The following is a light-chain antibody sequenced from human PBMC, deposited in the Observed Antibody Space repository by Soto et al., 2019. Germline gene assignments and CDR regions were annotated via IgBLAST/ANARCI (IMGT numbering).Light chain of an antibody. J-gene: IGKJ1*01. CDR3: QQYNNLWT. CDR2: DTS. CDR1: QSISRW. Sequence: DIQMTQSPSTLSASVGDRVTITCRASQSISRWLARYQQKPGKAPKVLIYDTSTLESGVPSRFSGSGSGTEFTLTISSLQPDDLATYYCQQYNNLWTFGQGTKVEIK. V-gene: IGKV1-5*01.